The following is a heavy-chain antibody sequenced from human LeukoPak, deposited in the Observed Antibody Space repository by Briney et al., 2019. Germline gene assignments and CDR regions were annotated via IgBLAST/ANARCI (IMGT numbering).Heavy chain of an antibody. CDR3: ARAPPGLYDNSWPFEN. D-gene: IGHD6-13*01. CDR1: GHPLIELS. V-gene: IGHV1-24*01. Sequence: ASVKVSCKVSGHPLIELSMHWVRQAPGKGLEWMGGFDPEDDKIIYAQKFQGRVTMTEDTSTDTAYMEMSRLRYDDTAVYYCARAPPGLYDNSWPFENWGQGTLVTVSA. CDR2: FDPEDDKI. J-gene: IGHJ4*02.